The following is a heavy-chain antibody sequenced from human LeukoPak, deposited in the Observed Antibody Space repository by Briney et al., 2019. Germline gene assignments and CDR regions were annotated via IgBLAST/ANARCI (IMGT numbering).Heavy chain of an antibody. Sequence: GGSLRLSCAASGFTLSSYGMHWVRQAPGKGLEWVAVISYDGSNKYYADSVKGRFTISRDNSKNTLYLQMNSLRAEDTAVYYCAKNLEHAFDIWGQGTMVTVSS. D-gene: IGHD1-1*01. V-gene: IGHV3-30*18. J-gene: IGHJ3*02. CDR2: ISYDGSNK. CDR1: GFTLSSYG. CDR3: AKNLEHAFDI.